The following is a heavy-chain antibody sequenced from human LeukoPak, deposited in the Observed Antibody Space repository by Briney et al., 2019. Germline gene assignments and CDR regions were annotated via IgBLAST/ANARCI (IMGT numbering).Heavy chain of an antibody. V-gene: IGHV4-34*01. CDR3: ARHGVFYSSGWPPFDY. CDR1: GESFNNYY. Sequence: SETLSLTCAVYGESFNNYYWTWIRQPRGKGLEWIGEINHSGSTNYNPSLKSRVTISVDTSKNQFSLKLSSVTAADTAVYYCARHGVFYSSGWPPFDYWGQGTLVTVSS. CDR2: INHSGST. D-gene: IGHD6-19*01. J-gene: IGHJ4*02.